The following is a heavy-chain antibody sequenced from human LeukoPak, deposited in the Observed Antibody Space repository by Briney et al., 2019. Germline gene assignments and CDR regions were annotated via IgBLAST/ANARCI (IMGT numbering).Heavy chain of an antibody. D-gene: IGHD3-22*01. Sequence: PGGPLRLSCTASGFTFGDYAMSWVRQAPGKGLEWVGFIRSKAYGGTTEYAASVKGRFTISRDDSKSIAYLQMNSLKTEDTAVYYCTRHPHYYDSSGYYYNDYWGQGTLVTVSS. CDR2: IRSKAYGGTT. CDR3: TRHPHYYDSSGYYYNDY. J-gene: IGHJ4*02. CDR1: GFTFGDYA. V-gene: IGHV3-49*04.